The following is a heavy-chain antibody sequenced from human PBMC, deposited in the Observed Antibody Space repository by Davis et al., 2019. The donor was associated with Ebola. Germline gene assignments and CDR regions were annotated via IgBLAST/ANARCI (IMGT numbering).Heavy chain of an antibody. CDR2: IWYDESHK. V-gene: IGHV3-33*01. Sequence: PGGSLRLSCAASGFTFSRFGMHWVRQAPGKGLEWVAVIWYDESHKFYADSVKGRFTISRDSSENTVYLQMNSLRVEDTAVYYCARDPSSRCSGSTCPDPFDYWGQGTLVTVSS. J-gene: IGHJ4*02. CDR3: ARDPSSRCSGSTCPDPFDY. CDR1: GFTFSRFG. D-gene: IGHD2-15*01.